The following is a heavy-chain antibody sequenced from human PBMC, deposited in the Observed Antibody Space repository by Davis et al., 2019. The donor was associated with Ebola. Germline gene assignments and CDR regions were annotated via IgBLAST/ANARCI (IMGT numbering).Heavy chain of an antibody. CDR1: GGSISSYY. J-gene: IGHJ6*02. CDR3: ARLYGSGSWIPVGGMDV. V-gene: IGHV4-59*01. CDR2: IYYSGST. D-gene: IGHD3-10*01. Sequence: MPSETLSLTCTVSGGSISSYYWSWIRQPPGKGLEWVGYIYYSGSTNYNPSLMSRVTISVDTSKNKLSLKLSYVIAAETAVYYCARLYGSGSWIPVGGMDVWGQGTTVTVSS.